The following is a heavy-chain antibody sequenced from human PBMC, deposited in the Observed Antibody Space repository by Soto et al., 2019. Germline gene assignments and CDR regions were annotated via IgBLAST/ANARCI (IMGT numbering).Heavy chain of an antibody. Sequence: GESLKISCNRSGYSFTSYWIGWVRQMPGKGLEWMGIIYPGDSDTRYGPSFQGQVTISADKSISTAYLQWSSLKASDTAMYYCARELLLSDYYDSSGYDYWGQGTLVTVSS. V-gene: IGHV5-51*01. J-gene: IGHJ4*02. CDR3: ARELLLSDYYDSSGYDY. D-gene: IGHD3-22*01. CDR1: GYSFTSYW. CDR2: IYPGDSDT.